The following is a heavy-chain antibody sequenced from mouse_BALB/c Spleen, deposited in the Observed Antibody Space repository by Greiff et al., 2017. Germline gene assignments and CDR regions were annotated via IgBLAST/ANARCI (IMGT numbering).Heavy chain of an antibody. J-gene: IGHJ4*01. CDR1: GYAFTNYL. CDR3: ARNYAMDY. Sequence: VQLQQPGAELVRPGTSVKVSCKASGYAFTNYLIEWVKQRPGQGLEWIGVINPGSGGTNYNEKFKGKATLTADTSSSTAYMQLSSLTSEDSAIYYCARNYAMDYWGQGTSVTVSS. V-gene: IGHV1-54*01. CDR2: INPGSGGT.